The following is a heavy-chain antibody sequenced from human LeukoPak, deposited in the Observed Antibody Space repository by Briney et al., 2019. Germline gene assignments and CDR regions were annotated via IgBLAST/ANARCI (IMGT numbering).Heavy chain of an antibody. CDR2: IYYSGST. V-gene: IGHV4-39*02. CDR1: GGSISSSSYY. D-gene: IGHD1-26*01. CDR3: AREGGGSSAWILTDAFDI. J-gene: IGHJ3*02. Sequence: SETLSLTCTVSGGSISSSSYYWGWIRQPPGKGLEWIGSIYYSGSTYYNPSLKSRVTISVDTSKNQFSLKLSSVTAADTAVYYCAREGGGSSAWILTDAFDIWGQGTMVTVSS.